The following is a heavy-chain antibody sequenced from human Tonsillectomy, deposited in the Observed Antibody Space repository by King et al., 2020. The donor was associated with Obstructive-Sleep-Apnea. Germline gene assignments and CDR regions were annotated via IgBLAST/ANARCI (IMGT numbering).Heavy chain of an antibody. D-gene: IGHD3-22*01. CDR2: IFSSGST. Sequence: QLQESGPGLVKPSETLSLTCTVSGGSVSSGSYYWSWIRQPPGKGLEWIGYIFSSGSTNYRPSLKSRGTISVDTSNNHFSLRLSPVTAADTAVYYCARGLDYYDTSGPRVDPWGQGTLVTVSS. CDR3: ARGLDYYDTSGPRVDP. J-gene: IGHJ5*02. V-gene: IGHV4-61*01. CDR1: GGSVSSGSYY.